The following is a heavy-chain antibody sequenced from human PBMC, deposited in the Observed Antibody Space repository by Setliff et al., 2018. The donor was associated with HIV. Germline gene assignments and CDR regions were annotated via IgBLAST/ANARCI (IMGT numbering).Heavy chain of an antibody. CDR2: VIPIFGTA. D-gene: IGHD1-7*01. Sequence: SVKVSCKASGGTFSNYAISWVRQAPGQGLEWMGRVIPIFGTANYAQKFQGRVTITADKSTDTAYMELSSLRSEDTAVYYCARGDNWNYIGWPSLYMDVWGRGTTVTVSS. J-gene: IGHJ6*03. V-gene: IGHV1-69*06. CDR1: GGTFSNYA. CDR3: ARGDNWNYIGWPSLYMDV.